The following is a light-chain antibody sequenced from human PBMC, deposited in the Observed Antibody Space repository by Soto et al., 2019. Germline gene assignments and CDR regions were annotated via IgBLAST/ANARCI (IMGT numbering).Light chain of an antibody. J-gene: IGKJ1*01. Sequence: TQSPATLSASVGDRVTITCRASQSFNTWLAWYQQKPGKAPNLLIYKASSLASGVPSRFSGSGSGTEFTLTISSLQPDDLATYYCQQYNSFPWTFGQGTKVEIK. CDR1: QSFNTW. V-gene: IGKV1-5*03. CDR3: QQYNSFPWT. CDR2: KAS.